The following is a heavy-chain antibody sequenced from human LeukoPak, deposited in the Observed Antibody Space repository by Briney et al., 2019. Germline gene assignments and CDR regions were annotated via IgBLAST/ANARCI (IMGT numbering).Heavy chain of an antibody. CDR3: ARDGSHYYDSSGYHLYYYYMDV. Sequence: SETLSLTCTVSGGSISSYYWSWIRQPPGKGLEWIGYIYYSGSTNYNPSLKSRVTISVDTSKNQFSLKLSSVTAADTAVYYCARDGSHYYDSSGYHLYYYYMDVWGKGTTVIVSS. V-gene: IGHV4-59*01. D-gene: IGHD3-22*01. CDR1: GGSISSYY. J-gene: IGHJ6*03. CDR2: IYYSGST.